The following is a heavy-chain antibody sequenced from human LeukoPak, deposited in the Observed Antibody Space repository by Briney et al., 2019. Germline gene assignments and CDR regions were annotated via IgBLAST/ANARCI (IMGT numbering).Heavy chain of an antibody. CDR3: ARTTEDCSSTSCYQYWFDP. J-gene: IGHJ5*02. D-gene: IGHD2-2*01. CDR1: GGSISDYH. V-gene: IGHV4-59*01. CDR2: THKSGST. Sequence: SETLSLTCTVSGGSISDYHCTWIRQSPGKTLEWIGCTHKSGSTHYNPSLRSRVTISLDTSKKQISLKVRSVTAADTAVYYCARTTEDCSSTSCYQYWFDPWGQGTLVTVSS.